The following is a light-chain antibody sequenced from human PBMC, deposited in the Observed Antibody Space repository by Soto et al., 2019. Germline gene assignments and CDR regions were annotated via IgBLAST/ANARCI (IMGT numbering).Light chain of an antibody. CDR1: QSVRGSY. J-gene: IGKJ1*01. V-gene: IGKV3-20*01. CDR2: DTS. Sequence: EIVLTQSPGTLSLSPGERATLSCRASQSVRGSYLAWYQQKPGQAPRLLIYDTSNRDTGIPDKFSGSGSGTDFTLTISRLEPEDSALYYCQQYGSSPPTFGQGTKVDIK. CDR3: QQYGSSPPT.